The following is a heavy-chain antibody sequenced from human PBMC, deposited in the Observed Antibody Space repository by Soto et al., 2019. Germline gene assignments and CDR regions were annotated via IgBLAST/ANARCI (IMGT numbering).Heavy chain of an antibody. J-gene: IGHJ4*02. D-gene: IGHD6-13*01. V-gene: IGHV3-33*01. CDR3: ARAHDLEYSSSWLPDY. Sequence: QVQLVESGGGVVQPGRSLRLSCAASGFTFSSYGMHWVRQAPGKGLEWVAVIWYDGSNKYYADSVKGRFTISRDNSKNTLYLQMNSQRAEDTARYYCARAHDLEYSSSWLPDYWGQGTLVTVSS. CDR2: IWYDGSNK. CDR1: GFTFSSYG.